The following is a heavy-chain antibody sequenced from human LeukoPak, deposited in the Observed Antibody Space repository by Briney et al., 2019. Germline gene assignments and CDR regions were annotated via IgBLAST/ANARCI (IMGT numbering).Heavy chain of an antibody. CDR3: ARGPRLMAADGLRYFDS. J-gene: IGHJ4*02. CDR2: IKQDGSEK. Sequence: PGGSLRLSCAASGFTFSDAWMSWVRQAPGKGLEWVANIKQDGSEKYHAHSVKGRFSISRDNAKNSLYLQMNSLRVEDTAVYFCARGPRLMAADGLRYFDSWGQGNLVTVSS. V-gene: IGHV3-7*01. CDR1: GFTFSDAW. D-gene: IGHD6-13*01.